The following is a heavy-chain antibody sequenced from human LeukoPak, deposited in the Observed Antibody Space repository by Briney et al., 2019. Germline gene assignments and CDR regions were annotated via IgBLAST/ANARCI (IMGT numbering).Heavy chain of an antibody. Sequence: GESLKISCKGSGYSFTSYWIGWVRQMPGKGLEWMEIIYPGDSDTRYSPSFQGQVTISADRSISTAYLQWSSLKASDTAIYYCARQMGSRYTGPFDYWGQGTLVTVSS. CDR3: ARQMGSRYTGPFDY. D-gene: IGHD1-26*01. CDR1: GYSFTSYW. V-gene: IGHV5-51*01. CDR2: IYPGDSDT. J-gene: IGHJ4*02.